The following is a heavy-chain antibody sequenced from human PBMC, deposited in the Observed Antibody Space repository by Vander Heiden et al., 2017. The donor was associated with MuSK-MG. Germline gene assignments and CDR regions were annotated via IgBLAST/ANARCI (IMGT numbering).Heavy chain of an antibody. CDR1: GFTFSTYA. CDR2: ISGSGGGT. V-gene: IGHV3-23*01. D-gene: IGHD6-13*01. CDR3: ATGGLQLEFDY. J-gene: IGHJ4*02. Sequence: EVQLLESGGGLVQPGGSMRLSCAGSGFTFSTYAMRWVRQAPGKGLEWVSSISGSGGGTLHADSVKGRFTISRDNSKNTVALQMSSLRAEDTAVYYCATGGLQLEFDYWGQGTLVTVSS.